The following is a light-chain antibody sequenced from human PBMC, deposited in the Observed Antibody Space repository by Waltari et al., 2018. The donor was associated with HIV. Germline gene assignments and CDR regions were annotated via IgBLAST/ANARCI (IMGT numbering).Light chain of an antibody. Sequence: SYVLTHAPSVSVAPGQTAKITCGGKNIGGKSVHWYQQMPGQAPMLVIYEDRDRASGRHERFSGSNSGNTATLTISRVEVGDEADYYCQVWDSSSNQDVFGSGTKVTVL. J-gene: IGLJ1*01. V-gene: IGLV3-21*02. CDR3: QVWDSSSNQDV. CDR2: EDR. CDR1: NIGGKS.